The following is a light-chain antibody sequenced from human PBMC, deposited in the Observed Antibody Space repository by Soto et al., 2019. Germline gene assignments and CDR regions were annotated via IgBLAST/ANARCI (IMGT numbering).Light chain of an antibody. CDR3: QQYGSSPLT. Sequence: EIVLTQSPATLSLSPGEGATLSCRASQSIGTYLAWYQHKPGQAPRLLIFDASNRATGIPARFSGSGSGTDFTLTISRLEPEDFAVYYCQQYGSSPLTFGGGTKVEIK. CDR2: DAS. CDR1: QSIGTY. V-gene: IGKV3-20*01. J-gene: IGKJ4*01.